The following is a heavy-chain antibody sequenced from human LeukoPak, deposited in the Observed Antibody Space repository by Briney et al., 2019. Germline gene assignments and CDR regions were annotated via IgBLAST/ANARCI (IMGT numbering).Heavy chain of an antibody. V-gene: IGHV3-30*18. Sequence: GGSLRLSCAASGFTFSSYGMHWVRQAPGKGLEWVAVISYDGSNKYYADSVKGRFTISRDNSKNTLYLQMNSPRAEDTAVYYCAKDPYGDYVSGNWFDPWGQGTLVTVSS. D-gene: IGHD4-17*01. CDR1: GFTFSSYG. CDR2: ISYDGSNK. CDR3: AKDPYGDYVSGNWFDP. J-gene: IGHJ5*02.